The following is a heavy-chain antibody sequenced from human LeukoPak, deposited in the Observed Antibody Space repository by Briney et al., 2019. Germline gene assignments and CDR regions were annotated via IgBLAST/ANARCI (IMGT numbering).Heavy chain of an antibody. V-gene: IGHV3-23*01. CDR3: AKDHMWLGEGDYKYYMDV. Sequence: GGSLRLACAAPKFTFSTSALSWVRQAPGRGLEWVSGISGSGAKTYYSDSVKGRFTISRDNSKSTLYLQMNSLRVEDTAVDYCAKDHMWLGEGDYKYYMDVWGKGTTVTVSS. D-gene: IGHD3-10*01. CDR2: ISGSGAKT. CDR1: KFTFSTSA. J-gene: IGHJ6*03.